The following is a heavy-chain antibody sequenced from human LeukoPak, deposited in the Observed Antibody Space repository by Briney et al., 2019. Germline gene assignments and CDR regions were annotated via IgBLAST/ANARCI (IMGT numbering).Heavy chain of an antibody. V-gene: IGHV3-48*03. CDR3: AKDAGYCSSTSCFSEY. J-gene: IGHJ4*02. Sequence: GGSLRLSCAASGFTFSSYEMNWVRQAPGKGLEWVSYITSSSGTIYYADSVKGRFTISRDNAKNSLYLQMNSLRAEDTAVYYCAKDAGYCSSTSCFSEYWGQGTLVTVSS. CDR2: ITSSSGTI. D-gene: IGHD2-2*01. CDR1: GFTFSSYE.